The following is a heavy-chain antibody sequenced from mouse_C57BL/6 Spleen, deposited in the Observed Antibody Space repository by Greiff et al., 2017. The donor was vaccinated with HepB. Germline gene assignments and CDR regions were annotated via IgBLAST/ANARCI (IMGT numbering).Heavy chain of an antibody. CDR3: ARSALYYYGSSYENYYAMDY. J-gene: IGHJ4*01. V-gene: IGHV1-80*01. D-gene: IGHD1-1*01. CDR2: IYPGDGDT. Sequence: QVQLKESGAELVKPGASVKISCKASGYAFSSYWMNWVKQRPGKGLEWIGQIYPGDGDTNYNGKFKGKATLTADKSSSTAYMQLSSLTSEDSAVYFCARSALYYYGSSYENYYAMDYWGQGTSVTVSS. CDR1: GYAFSSYW.